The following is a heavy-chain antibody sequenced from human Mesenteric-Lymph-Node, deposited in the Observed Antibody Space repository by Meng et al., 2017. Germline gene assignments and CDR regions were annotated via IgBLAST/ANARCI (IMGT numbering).Heavy chain of an antibody. V-gene: IGHV5-51*01. J-gene: IGHJ4*02. CDR1: GYRFTTTW. CDR2: ISPATSEI. CDR3: ARQGDDGSSWHTVVY. Sequence: GESLKISCKGSGYRFTTTWIGWVRQMPGKGLELMGIISPATSEIRYSPSFSGQVTISVDKSTSTAYLQWSSLTASDTAMYYCARQGDDGSSWHTVVYWGQGTLVTVSS. D-gene: IGHD6-13*01.